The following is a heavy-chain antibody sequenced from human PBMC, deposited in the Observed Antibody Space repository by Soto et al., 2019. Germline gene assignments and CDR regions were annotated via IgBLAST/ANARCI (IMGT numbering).Heavy chain of an antibody. V-gene: IGHV3-30*04. CDR2: VSHDGAIK. CDR1: GFTFDNFA. J-gene: IGHJ3*01. Sequence: QMELVESGGGVVQPGRSLRLSCTPSGFTFDNFAMHWVRQAPGKGLEWVAVVSHDGAIKHYADSVRGRHTISRDISRDTLSLQMNCLRPEDTAVYYCVRETQIVRVVVPTPGSTGALDLWGQGTVVTVSA. D-gene: IGHD2-15*01. CDR3: VRETQIVRVVVPTPGSTGALDL.